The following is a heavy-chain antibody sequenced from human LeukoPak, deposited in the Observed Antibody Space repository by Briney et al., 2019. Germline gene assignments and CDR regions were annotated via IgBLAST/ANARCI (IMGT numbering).Heavy chain of an antibody. CDR2: IYYSGST. CDR3: ATEILGAPTPGAY. V-gene: IGHV4-59*01. D-gene: IGHD2-8*02. CDR1: GGSISSYY. J-gene: IGHJ4*02. Sequence: PSETLSLTCTVSGGSISSYYWSWIRQPPGKGLEWIGYIYYSGSTNYNPSLKSRVTISVDTSKNQFSLKLSSVTAADKAVYYCATEILGAPTPGAYWGQGTLVTVSS.